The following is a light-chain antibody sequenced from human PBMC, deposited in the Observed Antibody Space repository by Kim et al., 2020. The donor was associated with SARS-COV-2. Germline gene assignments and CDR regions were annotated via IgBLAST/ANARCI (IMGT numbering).Light chain of an antibody. CDR1: SGRFDDNC. CDR3: QSYNRDNVI. CDR2: EDD. J-gene: IGLJ2*01. Sequence: GKTVNISCTRSSGRFDDNCVQWYQQRPGGVPTTVIYEDDQRPSGVSDRFSGSIDNSSNSASLTISGLRTEDEADYYCQSYNRDNVIFGGGTQLTVL. V-gene: IGLV6-57*03.